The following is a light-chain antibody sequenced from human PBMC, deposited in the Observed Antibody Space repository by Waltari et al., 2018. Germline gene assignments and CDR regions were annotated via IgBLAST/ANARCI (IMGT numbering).Light chain of an antibody. J-gene: IGLJ2*01. V-gene: IGLV3-1*01. CDR1: KLGAKY. Sequence: SYELTQPTSVSVAPGQTASITCSGAKLGAKYACWYQQKPGQSPVLVIHQNTKRPSGIPERFSGSNSGNTATLTISGTQTIDEADYYCQAWDSTYARVFGGGTKLTVL. CDR2: QNT. CDR3: QAWDSTYARV.